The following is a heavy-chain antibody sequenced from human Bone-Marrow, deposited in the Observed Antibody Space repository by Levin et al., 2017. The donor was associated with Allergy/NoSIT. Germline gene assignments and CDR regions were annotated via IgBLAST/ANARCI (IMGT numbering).Heavy chain of an antibody. V-gene: IGHV4-31*03. CDR3: AKDGDANENYFDS. CDR1: GHSIRGSGYY. J-gene: IGHJ4*02. D-gene: IGHD2-21*01. CDR2: IFYSGKT. Sequence: SETLSLTCTVSGHSIRGSGYYWTWIRQRPGKGLEWIGYIFYSGKTYYNPSLESRVRMSVDTSKNQFDLELKSVTAADTAVYFCAKDGDANENYFDSWGQGAPVTVSS.